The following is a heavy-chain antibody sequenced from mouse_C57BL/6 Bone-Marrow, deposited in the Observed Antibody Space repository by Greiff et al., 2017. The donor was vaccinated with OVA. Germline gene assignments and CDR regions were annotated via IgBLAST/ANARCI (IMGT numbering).Heavy chain of an antibody. CDR2: INPNNGGT. V-gene: IGHV1-26*01. D-gene: IGHD1-1*01. J-gene: IGHJ1*03. Sequence: VQLQQSGPELVKPGASVKISCKASGYTFTDYYMNWVKQSHGKSLEWIGDINPNNGGTSYNQKFKGKATLTVDKSSSTAYMELRSLTSEDSAVYYCARRNYGPWYFDVWGTGTTVTVSS. CDR1: GYTFTDYY. CDR3: ARRNYGPWYFDV.